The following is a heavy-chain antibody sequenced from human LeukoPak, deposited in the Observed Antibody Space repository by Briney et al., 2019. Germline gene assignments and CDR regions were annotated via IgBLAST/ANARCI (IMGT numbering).Heavy chain of an antibody. J-gene: IGHJ3*02. V-gene: IGHV2-5*02. CDR2: IYWDDDK. CDR1: GFSLSTSGVG. Sequence: ESGPTLVKPTQTLTLTCTFSGFSLSTSGVGVGCIRQPPGKALEWLALIYWDDDKRYSPSLKSRLTITKDTSKNQVVLTMTNMDPVDTATYYCAQVGSWDAFDIWGQGTMVTVSS. D-gene: IGHD3-10*01. CDR3: AQVGSWDAFDI.